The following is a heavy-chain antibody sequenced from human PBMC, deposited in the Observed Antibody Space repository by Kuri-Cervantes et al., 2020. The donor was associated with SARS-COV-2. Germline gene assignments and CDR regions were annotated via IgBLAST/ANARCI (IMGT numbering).Heavy chain of an antibody. J-gene: IGHJ4*02. CDR3: ARVGYSSGRHDY. V-gene: IGHV4-59*12. CDR1: GGPISSYY. CDR2: IYYSGST. D-gene: IGHD5-18*01. Sequence: SETLSLSCTVSGGPISSYYWSWIRQPPGKGLEWIGYIYYSGSTNYNPSLKSRVTISVDTSKNQFSLKLSSVTAADTAVYYCARVGYSSGRHDYWGQGTLVTVSS.